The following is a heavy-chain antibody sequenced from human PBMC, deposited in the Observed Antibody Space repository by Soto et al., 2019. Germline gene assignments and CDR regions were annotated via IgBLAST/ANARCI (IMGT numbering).Heavy chain of an antibody. Sequence: QVQLVESGGGVVQPGRSLRLSCAASGFTFSSYAMHWVRQAPGKGLEWVAVISYDGSNKYYADSVKGRFTISSDNSKNTRYLQMNRLRAEDTAVYYCARPLWRDEYHWWSFDRWGRGTLFTVSS. J-gene: IGHJ2*01. CDR3: ARPLWRDEYHWWSFDR. CDR1: GFTFSSYA. V-gene: IGHV3-30-3*01. CDR2: ISYDGSNK. D-gene: IGHD2-2*01.